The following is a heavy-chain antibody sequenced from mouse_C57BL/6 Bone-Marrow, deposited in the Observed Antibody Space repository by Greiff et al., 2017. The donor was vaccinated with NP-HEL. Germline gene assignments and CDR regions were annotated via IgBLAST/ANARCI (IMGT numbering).Heavy chain of an antibody. Sequence: VQLQQSGAELVRPGTSVKVSCKASGYAFTNYLLEWVKQRPGQGLEWIGVINPGSGGTNYNEKFKGKATLTADKSSSTAYMQLSSLTSEDSAVYFCARCLDYWGQGTTLTVSA. V-gene: IGHV1-54*01. CDR3: ARCLDY. CDR1: GYAFTNYL. J-gene: IGHJ2*01. CDR2: INPGSGGT. D-gene: IGHD6-5*01.